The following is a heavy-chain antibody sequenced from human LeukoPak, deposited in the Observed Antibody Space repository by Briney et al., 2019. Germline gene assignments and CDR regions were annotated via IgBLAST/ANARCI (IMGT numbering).Heavy chain of an antibody. V-gene: IGHV3-74*01. CDR3: ARRRAVGGFDP. CDR1: GFAFSNYW. J-gene: IGHJ5*02. D-gene: IGHD1-26*01. Sequence: GGSLRLSCAASGFAFSNYWTHWVRHAPGKGLVWVSRIKSDGSTTTYADSVKGRFTISRDNAKNTLYLQMNSLRAEDTAVYYCARRRAVGGFDPWGQGTLVTVSS. CDR2: IKSDGSTT.